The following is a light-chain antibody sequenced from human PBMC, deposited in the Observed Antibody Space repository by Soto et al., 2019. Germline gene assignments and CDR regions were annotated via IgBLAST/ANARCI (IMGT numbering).Light chain of an antibody. CDR2: ENN. CDR1: SSNIGNNY. J-gene: IGLJ1*01. Sequence: QSVWTQPPSVSAAPGQKVTISCSGSSSNIGNNYVSWYQQLPGTAPKLLIYENNKRPSGIPDRFSGSKSGTSATLGITGLQTGDEADYYCGTWDSSLSAGFYVFGTGTKLTVL. CDR3: GTWDSSLSAGFYV. V-gene: IGLV1-51*02.